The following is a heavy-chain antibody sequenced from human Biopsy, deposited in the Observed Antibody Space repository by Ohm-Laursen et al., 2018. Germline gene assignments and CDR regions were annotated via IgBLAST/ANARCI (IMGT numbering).Heavy chain of an antibody. CDR1: GGTLITYA. CDR2: IIPILHVP. J-gene: IGHJ4*02. CDR3: ASLEDRTFDK. Sequence: SVKVSCKASGGTLITYAISWVRQAPGQGLEWMGRIIPILHVPTYAQSFQGRVTISADKSTSTAYMELSGLRSGDTAVYYCASLEDRTFDKWGQGTLVTVSS. V-gene: IGHV1-69*04.